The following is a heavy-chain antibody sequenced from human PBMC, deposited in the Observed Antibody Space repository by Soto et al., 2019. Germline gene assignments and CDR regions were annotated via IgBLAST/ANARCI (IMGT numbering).Heavy chain of an antibody. V-gene: IGHV3-66*01. J-gene: IGHJ5*02. Sequence: EVQVVESGGGLVQPGGSLRLSCAASGFTVRSSYMSWVRQAPGKGLEWVSSMYSGGTTYYADSVRGRFSISRDNSKNTLVGEGGGGGGGGGGGWEWGGGRSAARGGSWGQGALVIVSS. D-gene: IGHD1-26*01. CDR3: GGGRSAARGGS. CDR1: GFTVRSSY. CDR2: MYSGGTT.